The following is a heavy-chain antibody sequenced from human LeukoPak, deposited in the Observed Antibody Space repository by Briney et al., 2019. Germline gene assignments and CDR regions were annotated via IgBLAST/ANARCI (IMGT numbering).Heavy chain of an antibody. CDR2: IKQDGSEK. CDR3: ARDKVVGATHLDY. Sequence: GGSLRLSCAASGFTFSSYWMSWVRQAPGKGLEWVANIKQDGSEKYYVDSVKGRFTISRDNAKNSLYLQMNSLRAEDTAVYYRARDKVVGATHLDYWGQGTLVTVSS. CDR1: GFTFSSYW. V-gene: IGHV3-7*01. J-gene: IGHJ4*02. D-gene: IGHD2-15*01.